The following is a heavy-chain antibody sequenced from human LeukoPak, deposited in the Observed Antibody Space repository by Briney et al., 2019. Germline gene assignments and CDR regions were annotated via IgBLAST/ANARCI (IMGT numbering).Heavy chain of an antibody. J-gene: IGHJ4*02. CDR3: ARSFYDFWSGYHPGPYYFDY. V-gene: IGHV4-38-2*02. CDR2: IYHSGST. CDR1: GYSISSGYY. D-gene: IGHD3-3*01. Sequence: PSETLSLTCTVSGYSISSGYYWGWIRQPPGKGLEWIGSIYHSGSTYYNPSLKSRVTISVDTSKNQFSLKLSSVTAADTAVYYCARSFYDFWSGYHPGPYYFDYWGQGTLVTVSS.